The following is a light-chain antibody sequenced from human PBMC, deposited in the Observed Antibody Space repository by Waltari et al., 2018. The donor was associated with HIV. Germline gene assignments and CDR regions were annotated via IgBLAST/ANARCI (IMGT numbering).Light chain of an antibody. CDR2: DTS. CDR1: QSVYDY. CDR3: QKYGRV. J-gene: IGKJ4*01. V-gene: IGKV3-11*01. Sequence: EIVMTQSPATLSLSPGERATLSCRASQSVYDYVAWYQQKPGQAPRLLIYDTSNRATGVPERFSGSGSGTDFTLTISRLEPEDFAVYYCQKYGRVFGGGSKVEMK.